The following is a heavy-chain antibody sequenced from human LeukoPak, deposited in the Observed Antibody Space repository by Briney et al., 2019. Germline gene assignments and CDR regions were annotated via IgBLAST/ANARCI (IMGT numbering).Heavy chain of an antibody. CDR1: GFTFSSYW. V-gene: IGHV3-7*01. CDR3: VRDGDTSGYTN. D-gene: IGHD3-22*01. Sequence: RPGGSLRLSCAASGFTFSSYWMHWVRQAPGKGLEWVANIKQDGSEKYYVDSVKGRFTISRDNAKNSLYLQVNSLRAEDTAVYSCVRDGDTSGYTNWGQGTLVTVSS. J-gene: IGHJ4*02. CDR2: IKQDGSEK.